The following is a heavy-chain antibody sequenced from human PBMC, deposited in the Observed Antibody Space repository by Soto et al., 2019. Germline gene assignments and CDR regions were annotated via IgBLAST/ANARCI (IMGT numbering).Heavy chain of an antibody. CDR1: GFTFDDYA. V-gene: IGHV3-43D*04. Sequence: PGGSLRLSCAASGFTFDDYAMHWVRQAPGKGLEWVSLISWDGGSTYYADSVKGRFTISRDNAKNSLYLQMNSLRAEDTAVYYCARDGQLVINYFDYWGQGTLVTVSS. D-gene: IGHD6-13*01. CDR3: ARDGQLVINYFDY. CDR2: ISWDGGST. J-gene: IGHJ4*02.